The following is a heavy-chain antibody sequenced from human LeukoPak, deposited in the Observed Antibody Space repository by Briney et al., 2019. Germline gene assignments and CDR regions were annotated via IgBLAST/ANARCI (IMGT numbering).Heavy chain of an antibody. CDR2: IKQDRSEK. Sequence: GGSLRLSCAASGFTFSNYWMSWVRQAPGKGLEWVANIKQDRSEKYYVDSVKGRFTISRDNAKNSLYLQMNSLRAEDTAVYYCARGDNYDFWSGYENWFDPWGQGTLVTVSS. CDR1: GFTFSNYW. CDR3: ARGDNYDFWSGYENWFDP. D-gene: IGHD3-3*01. J-gene: IGHJ5*02. V-gene: IGHV3-7*01.